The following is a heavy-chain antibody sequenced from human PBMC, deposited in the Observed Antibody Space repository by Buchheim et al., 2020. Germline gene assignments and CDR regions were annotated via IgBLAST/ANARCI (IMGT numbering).Heavy chain of an antibody. D-gene: IGHD4-11*01. Sequence: QVQLVEFGGGVVQPGRSLRLSCETSGFTFSLCGMHWVRQAPGTGLEWVAVIWPDGSHKFYAESVKGRFAIPRDNSKNTLFLQMYSLRVDDTAVYYCTRDINSNYFDYWGQGTL. V-gene: IGHV3-33*01. CDR3: TRDINSNYFDY. CDR2: IWPDGSHK. J-gene: IGHJ4*02. CDR1: GFTFSLCG.